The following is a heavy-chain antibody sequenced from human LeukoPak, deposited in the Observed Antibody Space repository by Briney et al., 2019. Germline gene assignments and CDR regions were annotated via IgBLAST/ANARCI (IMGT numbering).Heavy chain of an antibody. Sequence: GGSLRLSCAASGFTFSNAWMTWVRQAPGKGLEWVGRIRPKTDGGTTDYAAPVKGRFIISRDDSKNMLYLQMNSLNTDDTAIYYCAQGRVRDFWGQGTLVILSS. CDR2: IRPKTDGGTT. J-gene: IGHJ4*02. CDR3: AQGRVRDF. CDR1: GFTFSNAW. V-gene: IGHV3-15*01. D-gene: IGHD3-10*01.